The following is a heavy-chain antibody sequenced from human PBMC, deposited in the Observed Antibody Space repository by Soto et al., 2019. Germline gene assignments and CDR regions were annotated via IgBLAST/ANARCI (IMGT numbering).Heavy chain of an antibody. D-gene: IGHD2-21*01. Sequence: GGSLRLSCAASGSTVSSNYMSWVRQAPGKGLEWVSVIYSGGSSYYADSVKGRFTISRDNSKNTLYLHMNSLGPEDTAVYYCAKEKLAIPGPFDFWGQGTLVTVSS. CDR3: AKEKLAIPGPFDF. CDR2: IYSGGSS. CDR1: GSTVSSNY. V-gene: IGHV3-53*05. J-gene: IGHJ4*02.